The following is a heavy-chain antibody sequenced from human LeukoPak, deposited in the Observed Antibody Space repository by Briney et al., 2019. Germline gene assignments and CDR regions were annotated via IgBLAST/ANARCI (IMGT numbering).Heavy chain of an antibody. CDR3: AREADIVLMVYDY. V-gene: IGHV3-30*02. CDR1: GFTLSIYG. Sequence: PGGSLRLSCATSGFTLSIYGMHWVRQAPGKGLEWVAFIRYDGTSQYYADSVKGRFTISRDNSKNTLYLQMNSLRAEDTGVYYCAREADIVLMVYDYWGQGTLVTVSS. J-gene: IGHJ4*02. CDR2: IRYDGTSQ. D-gene: IGHD2-8*01.